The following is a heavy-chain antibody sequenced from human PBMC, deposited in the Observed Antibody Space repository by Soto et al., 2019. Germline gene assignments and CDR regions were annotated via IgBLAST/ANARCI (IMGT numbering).Heavy chain of an antibody. CDR1: GFTFSSYA. CDR2: ISYEGSNK. Sequence: QVQLVESGGGVVQPGRSLRLSCAASGFTFSSYAMHWVRQAPGKGLEWVAVISYEGSNKYYADSVKGRFTISRDKSKNTLYLQMNSLRAEDTAVYYCASEAATSSYWFDPWGQGTLVTVSS. CDR3: ASEAATSSYWFDP. D-gene: IGHD6-6*01. J-gene: IGHJ5*02. V-gene: IGHV3-30-3*01.